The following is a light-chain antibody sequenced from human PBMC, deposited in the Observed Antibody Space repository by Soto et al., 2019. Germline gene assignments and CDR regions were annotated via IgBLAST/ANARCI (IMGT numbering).Light chain of an antibody. CDR3: QQYGGSPYT. CDR1: QSVSSH. J-gene: IGKJ2*01. Sequence: EIVFTQSPATLSLSPGERATLSCRASQSVSSHLAWYQQKPGQAPRLLIYDASNGATGIPARFSGSGAGTEFTLTISSLEPEDVAVYYCQQYGGSPYTFGLGTQVDIK. CDR2: DAS. V-gene: IGKV3-11*01.